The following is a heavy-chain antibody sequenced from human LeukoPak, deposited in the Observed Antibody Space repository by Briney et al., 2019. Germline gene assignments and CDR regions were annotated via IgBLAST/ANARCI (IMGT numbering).Heavy chain of an antibody. CDR1: GGSISSSSYY. CDR3: ARHALSPRYYYGMDV. CDR2: IYYSGST. J-gene: IGHJ6*02. D-gene: IGHD2/OR15-2a*01. V-gene: IGHV4-39*01. Sequence: SGTLSLTCIVSGGSISSSSYYWGWIRQPPGKGLEWIGSIYYSGSTYYNPSLRSRVTISVGTSKNQFSLKLSSVTAADTAVFYCARHALSPRYYYGMDVWGQGTTVTVSS.